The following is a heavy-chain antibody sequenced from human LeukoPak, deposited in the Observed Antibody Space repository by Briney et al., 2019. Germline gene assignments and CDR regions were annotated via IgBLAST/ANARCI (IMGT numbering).Heavy chain of an antibody. CDR1: GFTFSGYE. CDR2: ISSSGSTI. J-gene: IGHJ4*02. D-gene: IGHD6-13*01. Sequence: GGSLRLSCAASGFTFSGYEMNWVRQAPGKGLEWVSYISSSGSTIYYADSVKGRFTISRDNAKNSLYLQMNSLRAEDTAVYYCARSCSSSWFYFDYWGQGTLVTVSS. V-gene: IGHV3-48*03. CDR3: ARSCSSSWFYFDY.